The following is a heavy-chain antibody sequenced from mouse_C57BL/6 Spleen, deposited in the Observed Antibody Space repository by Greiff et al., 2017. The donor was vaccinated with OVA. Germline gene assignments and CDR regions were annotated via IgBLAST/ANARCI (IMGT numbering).Heavy chain of an antibody. J-gene: IGHJ1*03. CDR2: ISYSGST. CDR3: AREASSGSYWYFDV. D-gene: IGHD3-2*02. CDR1: GYSITSGYD. Sequence: VQLKESGPGMVKPSQSLSLTCTVTGYSITSGYDWHWIRHFPGNKLEWMGYISYSGSTNYNPSLKSRISITHDTSKNHFFLKLNSVTTEDTATYYCAREASSGSYWYFDVWGTGTTVTVSS. V-gene: IGHV3-1*01.